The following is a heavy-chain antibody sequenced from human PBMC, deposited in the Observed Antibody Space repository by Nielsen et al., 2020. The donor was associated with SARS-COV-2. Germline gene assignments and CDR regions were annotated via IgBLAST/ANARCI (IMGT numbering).Heavy chain of an antibody. CDR2: IYYSGST. J-gene: IGHJ6*02. V-gene: IGHV4-59*01. D-gene: IGHD3-3*01. Sequence: SETLSPTCTAPGGSISSYYWSWIRQPPGKGLEWIGYIYYSGSTNYNPSLKSRVTISVDTSKNQFSLKLSSVTAADTAVYYCAGGFGVVMPPWFYYYGMDVWGQGTTVTVSS. CDR1: GGSISSYY. CDR3: AGGFGVVMPPWFYYYGMDV.